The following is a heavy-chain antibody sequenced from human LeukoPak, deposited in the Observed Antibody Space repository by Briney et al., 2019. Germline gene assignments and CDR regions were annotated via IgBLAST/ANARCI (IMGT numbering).Heavy chain of an antibody. CDR3: ARLAGAGTSGFDY. V-gene: IGHV3-21*06. D-gene: IGHD6-19*01. Sequence: GGSLRLSCAASGFTFSSYSMNWVRQAPGKGLEWVSSISSSSSYIKYADSVKGRFTISRDNAKNSLYLQMNSPRTEDTAVYYCARLAGAGTSGFDYWGQGTLVTVSS. CDR2: ISSSSSYI. CDR1: GFTFSSYS. J-gene: IGHJ4*02.